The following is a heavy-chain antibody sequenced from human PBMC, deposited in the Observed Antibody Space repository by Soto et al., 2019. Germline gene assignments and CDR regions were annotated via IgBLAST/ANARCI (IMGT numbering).Heavy chain of an antibody. Sequence: QVQLVESGGGVVQPGRSLRLSCAASGFTFSSNAMHWVRQAPGKGLEWVAVISYVGGNKYYADSVKGRFTISRDNSKNTLDLQINSLRAEDTAVYYCARDRSPMAPYSYYYYGMDVWGQGTAVTVSS. J-gene: IGHJ6*02. CDR1: GFTFSSNA. CDR2: ISYVGGNK. V-gene: IGHV3-30-3*01. CDR3: ARDRSPMAPYSYYYYGMDV. D-gene: IGHD3-10*01.